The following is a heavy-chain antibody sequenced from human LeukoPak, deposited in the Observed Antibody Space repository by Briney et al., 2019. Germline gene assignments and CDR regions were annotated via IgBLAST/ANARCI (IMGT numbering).Heavy chain of an antibody. CDR2: IYYSGST. CDR3: ARGAHIVVVTGAEYFDY. J-gene: IGHJ4*02. CDR1: GGSISSGGYY. D-gene: IGHD2-21*02. Sequence: SQTLSLTCTVSGGSISSGGYYWSWIRQHPGKGLEWIVYIYYSGSTYYNPSLKSRVTISVDTSKNQFSLKLSSVPAADTAVYYCARGAHIVVVTGAEYFDYWGQGTLVTVSS. V-gene: IGHV4-31*03.